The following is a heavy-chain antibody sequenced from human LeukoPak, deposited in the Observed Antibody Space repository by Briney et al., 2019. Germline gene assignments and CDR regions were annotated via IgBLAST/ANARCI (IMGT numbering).Heavy chain of an antibody. CDR2: INSDGSNT. J-gene: IGHJ4*02. CDR3: ARDQGGYDLFDY. Sequence: GGSLRLSCAASGFTFSNYWMHWVRQAPGKGLVWVSRINSDGSNTNYAVSVKGRFTISIDNAKNSLYLQMNSLRAEDTAVYYCARDQGGYDLFDYWGQGILVTVSS. V-gene: IGHV3-74*01. D-gene: IGHD5-12*01. CDR1: GFTFSNYW.